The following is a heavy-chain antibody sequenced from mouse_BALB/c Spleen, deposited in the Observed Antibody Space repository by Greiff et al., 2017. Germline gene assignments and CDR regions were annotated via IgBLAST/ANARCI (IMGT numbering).Heavy chain of an antibody. V-gene: IGHV5-6-5*01. CDR2: ISSGGST. D-gene: IGHD2-3*01. Sequence: EVKLMESGGGLVKPGGSLKLSCAASGFTFSSYAMSWVRQTPEKRLEWVASISSGGSTYYPDSVKGRFTISRDNARNILYLQMSSLRSEDTAMYYCARRDGYYGGFAYWGQGTLVTVSA. J-gene: IGHJ3*01. CDR1: GFTFSSYA. CDR3: ARRDGYYGGFAY.